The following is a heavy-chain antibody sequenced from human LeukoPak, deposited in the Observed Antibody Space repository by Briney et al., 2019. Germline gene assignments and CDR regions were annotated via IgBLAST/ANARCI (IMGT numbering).Heavy chain of an antibody. CDR3: ARSTITMIENWFGP. V-gene: IGHV1-18*01. J-gene: IGHJ5*02. CDR1: GYTFTSYV. CDR2: ISAYNGNT. D-gene: IGHD3-22*01. Sequence: ASVKVSCKASGYTFTSYVISWVRQAPGQGLEWRGWISAYNGNTNYAQKLQGRVTMTTDTSTSTAYMELRSLRSDDTAVYYCARSTITMIENWFGPWGQGTLVTVSS.